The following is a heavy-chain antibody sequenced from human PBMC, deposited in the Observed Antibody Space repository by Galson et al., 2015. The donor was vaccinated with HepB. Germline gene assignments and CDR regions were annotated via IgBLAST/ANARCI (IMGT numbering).Heavy chain of an antibody. CDR2: TYYRSKWYN. CDR3: ARDEAVYWGRAVASHFDY. Sequence: CAISGDSVSSNSAAWNWIRQSPSRGLEWLGRTYYRSKWYNDYAVSVKSRITINPDTSKNQFSLQLNSVTPEDTAVYYRARDEAVYWGRAVASHFDYWGQGTLVTVSS. V-gene: IGHV6-1*01. CDR1: GDSVSSNSAA. D-gene: IGHD3-16*01. J-gene: IGHJ4*02.